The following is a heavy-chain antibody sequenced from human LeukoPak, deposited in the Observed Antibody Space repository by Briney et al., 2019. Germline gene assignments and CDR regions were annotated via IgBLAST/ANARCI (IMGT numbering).Heavy chain of an antibody. J-gene: IGHJ4*02. V-gene: IGHV3-21*01. CDR2: ISGVSSYI. D-gene: IGHD6-6*01. Sequence: GSLRLSRAAFGFSFSRYSMNWVRQAPGKGLEWVSSISGVSSYIYYADSVKGRFTISRDNAKNSLYLQMNSLGAEDTAVYYCAREEYSSSTYWGQGTLVSVSS. CDR1: GFSFSRYS. CDR3: AREEYSSSTY.